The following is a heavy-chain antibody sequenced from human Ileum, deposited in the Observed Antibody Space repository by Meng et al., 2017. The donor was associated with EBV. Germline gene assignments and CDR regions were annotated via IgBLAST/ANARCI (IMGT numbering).Heavy chain of an antibody. CDR1: RGPINNCRYY. D-gene: IGHD6-13*01. CDR3: ARPIAAAGWFDP. J-gene: IGHJ5*02. V-gene: IGHV4-39*01. CDR2: IYYSGRT. Sequence: LWLPESGPGLANPSETLPLTCIVSRGPINNCRYYWGWFRQPPGKGLEWIRSIYYSGRTYSNPSLKSRDTISVDTSKRQFSLKLSSVNAADTAVYYCARPIAAAGWFDPWGQGTLVTVSS.